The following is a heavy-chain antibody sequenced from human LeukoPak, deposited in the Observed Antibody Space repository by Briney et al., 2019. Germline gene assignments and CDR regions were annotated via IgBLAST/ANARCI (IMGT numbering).Heavy chain of an antibody. CDR2: TYYRSKWYN. CDR1: GDSVSSNSAA. V-gene: IGHV6-1*01. J-gene: IGHJ6*02. D-gene: IGHD5-12*01. CDR3: ARESGYDHYYSFGMDV. Sequence: SQTLSLTCAISGDSVSSNSAAWNWIRQSPSRGLEWLGRTYYRSKWYNGYAVSVKSRMTINPDTSKNQFSLQLNSVTPEDTAVYFCARESGYDHYYSFGMDVWGQGTTVTVSS.